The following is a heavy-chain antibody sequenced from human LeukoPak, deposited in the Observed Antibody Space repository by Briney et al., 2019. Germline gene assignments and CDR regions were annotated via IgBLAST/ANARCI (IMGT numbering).Heavy chain of an antibody. Sequence: SETLSLTCAVYGGSFSGYYWSWIRQPPGKGLEWIGEINHSGSTNYNPSLKSRVTISVDTSKNQFSLKLSSVTAADTAVYYCARATYYSNSGTQHWGQGTLVTVSS. D-gene: IGHD3-10*01. CDR2: INHSGST. CDR1: GGSFSGYY. J-gene: IGHJ1*01. V-gene: IGHV4-34*01. CDR3: ARATYYSNSGTQH.